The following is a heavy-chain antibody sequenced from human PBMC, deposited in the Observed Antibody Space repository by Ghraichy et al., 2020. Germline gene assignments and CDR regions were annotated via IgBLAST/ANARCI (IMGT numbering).Heavy chain of an antibody. V-gene: IGHV4-59*08. Sequence: SQTLSLTCTVSGGSISSYYWSWIRQPPGKGLEWIGYIYYSGSTNYNPSLKSRVTISVDTSKNQFSLKLSSVTAADTAVYYCARHEGFAYYYGSGSYYFDYWGQGTLVTVSS. CDR2: IYYSGST. CDR1: GGSISSYY. D-gene: IGHD3-10*01. CDR3: ARHEGFAYYYGSGSYYFDY. J-gene: IGHJ4*02.